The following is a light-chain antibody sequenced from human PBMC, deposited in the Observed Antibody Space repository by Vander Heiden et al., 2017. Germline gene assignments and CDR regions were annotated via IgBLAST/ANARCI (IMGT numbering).Light chain of an antibody. J-gene: IGKJ5*01. CDR1: QSVNIF. V-gene: IGKV3-11*01. Sequence: EIMFTQSPATLSLSPGGRATLYCRASQSVNIFLAWYQQKSGQAPRLLICNESNRATGIPARFSGSGSGTDITLTISSLDPEDCAVYYCQQRSDWPITFGQGTRLEIK. CDR3: QQRSDWPIT. CDR2: NES.